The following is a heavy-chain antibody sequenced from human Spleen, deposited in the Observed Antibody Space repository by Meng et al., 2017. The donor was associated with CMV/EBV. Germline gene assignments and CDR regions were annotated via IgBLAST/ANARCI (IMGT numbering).Heavy chain of an antibody. J-gene: IGHJ6*02. CDR3: ARQPRYSSGWHYYYYGMDV. CDR2: IYPGDSDT. CDR1: GFTFSSYW. Sequence: GGSLRLSCAASGFTFSSYWMSWVRQAPGKGLEWMGIIYPGDSDTRYSPSFQGQVTISADKSISTAYLQWSSLKASDTAMYYCARQPRYSSGWHYYYYGMDVWGQGTTVTVSS. V-gene: IGHV5-51*01. D-gene: IGHD6-19*01.